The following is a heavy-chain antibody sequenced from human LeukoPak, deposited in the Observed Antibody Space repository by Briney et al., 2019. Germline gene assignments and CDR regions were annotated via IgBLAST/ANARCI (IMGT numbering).Heavy chain of an antibody. J-gene: IGHJ2*01. V-gene: IGHV4-59*01. CDR1: GGSISSYY. Sequence: PSETLSLTCTVSGGSISSYYWSWIRQPPGKGLEWIGYIYYSGSTNYNPSLKSRVTISVDTSKNQFSLKLRSVTAADTAVYYCARGGHSTPHWYFDLWGRGTLVTVSS. D-gene: IGHD2-2*01. CDR3: ARGGHSTPHWYFDL. CDR2: IYYSGST.